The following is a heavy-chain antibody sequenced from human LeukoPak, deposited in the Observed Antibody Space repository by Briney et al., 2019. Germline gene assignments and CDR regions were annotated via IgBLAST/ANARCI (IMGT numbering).Heavy chain of an antibody. Sequence: SVRVSCTASGGTFSSYAISWVRQAPGQGLEWMGGIIPIFGTANYAQRFQGRVTITADESTSTAYMELSSLRSEDTAVYYCARGGSEQLVRGDYYYGMDVWGQGTTVTVSS. V-gene: IGHV1-69*13. CDR2: IIPIFGTA. CDR3: ARGGSEQLVRGDYYYGMDV. CDR1: GGTFSSYA. D-gene: IGHD6-6*01. J-gene: IGHJ6*02.